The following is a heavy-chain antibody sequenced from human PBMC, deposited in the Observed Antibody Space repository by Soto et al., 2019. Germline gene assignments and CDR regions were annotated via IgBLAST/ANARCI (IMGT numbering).Heavy chain of an antibody. V-gene: IGHV1-69*13. CDR2: IIPIFGTA. CDR3: ARHITMIVVGSMDV. Sequence: ASVKVSCKASGGTFSSYAISWVRQAPGQGLEWMGGIIPIFGTANYAQKFQGRVTITADESTSTAYMELSSLRSEDTAVYYCARHITMIVVGSMDVWGQGTTVTVSS. D-gene: IGHD3-22*01. J-gene: IGHJ6*02. CDR1: GGTFSSYA.